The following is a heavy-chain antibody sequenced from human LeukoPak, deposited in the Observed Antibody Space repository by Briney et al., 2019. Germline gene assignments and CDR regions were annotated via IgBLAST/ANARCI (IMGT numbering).Heavy chain of an antibody. V-gene: IGHV4-39*01. CDR3: AKHYMVPHDNRGLDY. J-gene: IGHJ4*02. CDR1: GGSISSSNSY. CDR2: IENSGYT. Sequence: SETLSLTCTVSGGSISSSNSYWGWIRQPPGQGLEWLGSIENSGYTYKNPSVESRVTIYADRSRKQFSLKLSSVTAADTATYYCAKHYMVPHDNRGLDYWGQGSLVTVSS. D-gene: IGHD4/OR15-4a*01.